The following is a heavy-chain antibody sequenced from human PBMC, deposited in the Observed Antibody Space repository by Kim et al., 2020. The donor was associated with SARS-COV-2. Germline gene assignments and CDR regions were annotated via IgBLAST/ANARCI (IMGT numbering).Heavy chain of an antibody. CDR3: ARNTYTIFGVFDY. D-gene: IGHD3-3*01. J-gene: IGHJ4*02. Sequence: TQSVRGRFTISRDNSKNTLYRQIDSLRAEDTAVYYCARNTYTIFGVFDYWGQGTLVTVSS. V-gene: IGHV3-23*01.